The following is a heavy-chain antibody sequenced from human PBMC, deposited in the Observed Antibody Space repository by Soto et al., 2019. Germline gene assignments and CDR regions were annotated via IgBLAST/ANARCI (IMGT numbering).Heavy chain of an antibody. CDR1: GFTFSSHW. J-gene: IGHJ4*02. CDR2: IGPSGSGT. Sequence: GGSLRLSCAASGFTFSSHWMHCVRQGPGKGLVLVSHIGPSGSGTRDADSVQGRFTISRDNPRNTLYLQMNSLRDEDTAVYYCTRDNNWSYEYWGQGILVTLSS. D-gene: IGHD1-1*01. CDR3: TRDNNWSYEY. V-gene: IGHV3-74*01.